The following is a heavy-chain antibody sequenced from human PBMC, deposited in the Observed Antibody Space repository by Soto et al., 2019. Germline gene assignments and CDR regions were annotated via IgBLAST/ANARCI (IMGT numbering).Heavy chain of an antibody. CDR3: ARSEAFGVAYYYYGMDV. Sequence: SETLSLTCTVSGGSISSYYWSWIRQPPGKGLEWIGYIYYSGSTNYNPSLKSRVTISVDTSKNQFSLKLSSVTAADTAVYYCARSEAFGVAYYYYGMDVWGQGTTVT. J-gene: IGHJ6*02. CDR1: GGSISSYY. CDR2: IYYSGST. V-gene: IGHV4-59*01. D-gene: IGHD3-3*01.